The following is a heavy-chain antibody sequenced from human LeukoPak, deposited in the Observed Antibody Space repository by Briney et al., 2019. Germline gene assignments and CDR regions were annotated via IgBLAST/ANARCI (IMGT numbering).Heavy chain of an antibody. D-gene: IGHD3-9*01. J-gene: IGHJ3*02. CDR1: GYTFTSYD. CDR2: MNPNSGNT. Sequence: ASVKVSCKASGYTFTSYDINWVRQATGQGLEWMGWMNPNSGNTGYAQKFQGRVTMTRNTSISTAYMELSSLRSEDTAVYYCASPSSYYDILTGYYTDDAFDIWGQGTLVTVSS. V-gene: IGHV1-8*01. CDR3: ASPSSYYDILTGYYTDDAFDI.